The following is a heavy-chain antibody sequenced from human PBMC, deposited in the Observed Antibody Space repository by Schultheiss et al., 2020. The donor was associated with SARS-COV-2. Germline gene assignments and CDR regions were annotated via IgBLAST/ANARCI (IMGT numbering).Heavy chain of an antibody. J-gene: IGHJ3*02. CDR2: IYHSGST. Sequence: GSLRLSCAVSGGSISSSNWWSWVRQPPGKGLEWIGEIYHSGSTYYNPSLKSRVTISVDTSKNQFSLKLSSVTAADTAVYYCARDLDYYDSSGWGAFDIWGQGTMVTVSS. V-gene: IGHV4-4*02. CDR3: ARDLDYYDSSGWGAFDI. CDR1: GGSISSSNW. D-gene: IGHD3-22*01.